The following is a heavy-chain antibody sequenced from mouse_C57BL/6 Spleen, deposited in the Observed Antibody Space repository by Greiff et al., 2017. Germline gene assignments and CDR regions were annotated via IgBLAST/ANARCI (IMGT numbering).Heavy chain of an antibody. J-gene: IGHJ4*01. CDR3: ARPITTVVAKAMDY. CDR2: ISSGSSTI. V-gene: IGHV5-17*01. CDR1: GFTFSDYG. D-gene: IGHD1-1*01. Sequence: EVHLVESGGGLVKPGGSLKLSCAASGFTFSDYGMHWVRQAPETGLEWVAYISSGSSTIYYADTVKGRFTISRDNAKNTLFLQMTSLRSEDTAMYYCARPITTVVAKAMDYWGQGTSVTVSS.